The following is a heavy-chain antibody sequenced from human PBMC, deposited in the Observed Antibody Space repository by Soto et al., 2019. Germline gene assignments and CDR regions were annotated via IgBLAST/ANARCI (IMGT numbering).Heavy chain of an antibody. CDR3: ARAYLQYDFWSGYLFYFDY. Sequence: SETLSLTCTVSGGSISSYYWSWIRQPPGKGLEWIGYIYYSGSTNYNPSLKSRVTISVDTSKNQFSLKLSSVTAADTAVYYCARAYLQYDFWSGYLFYFDYWGQGTLVTVSS. CDR2: IYYSGST. D-gene: IGHD3-3*01. V-gene: IGHV4-59*01. J-gene: IGHJ4*02. CDR1: GGSISSYY.